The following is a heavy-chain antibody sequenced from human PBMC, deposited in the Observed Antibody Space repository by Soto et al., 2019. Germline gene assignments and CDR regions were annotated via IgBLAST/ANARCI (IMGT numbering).Heavy chain of an antibody. D-gene: IGHD2-15*01. CDR1: GFSLSTSEVG. Sequence: QITLKESGPTLVKPTQTLTLTCTFSGFSLSTSEVGVGWIRQPPGKALEWLALIYWDDDKRYSPSLKSRLTTTQDTSKNQVVLTSPNMDPVDTATYYCAHRPSYFSGGSLYSGFDSWGEGTLGTVSS. CDR3: AHRPSYFSGGSLYSGFDS. CDR2: IYWDDDK. J-gene: IGHJ4*02. V-gene: IGHV2-5*02.